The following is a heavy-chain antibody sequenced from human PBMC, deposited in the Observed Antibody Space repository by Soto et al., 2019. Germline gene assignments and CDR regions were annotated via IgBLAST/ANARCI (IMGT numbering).Heavy chain of an antibody. Sequence: PGGSLRLSCAASGFTFSNAWMSWVRQAPGKGLEWVGRVKSKTDGGTTDYAAPVKGRFTISRDDSKNTLYLQMNSLKTEDTAVYYCTTLWIDGYKVNWFDPWGQGTLVTVSS. CDR1: GFTFSNAW. CDR3: TTLWIDGYKVNWFDP. V-gene: IGHV3-15*01. D-gene: IGHD5-12*01. CDR2: VKSKTDGGTT. J-gene: IGHJ5*02.